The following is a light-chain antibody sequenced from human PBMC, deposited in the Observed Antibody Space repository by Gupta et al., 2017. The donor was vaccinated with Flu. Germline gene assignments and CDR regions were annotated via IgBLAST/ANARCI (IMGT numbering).Light chain of an antibody. V-gene: IGKV4-1*01. CDR3: EQYYSTPWT. J-gene: IGKJ1*01. CDR1: QSVLYSSNNKNY. Sequence: DIVMTQSPDSLAVSLGERATINCKFSQSVLYSSNNKNYLAWYQQKPGQPPKLLIYWASTRESGVPDRFSGSGSGTDFTLTISSLEAEDVAVYYCEQYYSTPWTFGQGTKVESK. CDR2: WAS.